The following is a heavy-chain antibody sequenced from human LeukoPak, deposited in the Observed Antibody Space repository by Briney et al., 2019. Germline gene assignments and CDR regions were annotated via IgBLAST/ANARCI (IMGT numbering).Heavy chain of an antibody. CDR2: FDPEDGET. V-gene: IGHV1-24*01. Sequence: ASVKVSCKVSGYTLTELSMHWVRQAPGKGLEWMGGFDPEDGETIYAQKSQGRVTMTEDTSTDTAYMELSSLRSEDTAVYYCATKPYGDWMFDYWGQGTLVTVSS. CDR1: GYTLTELS. J-gene: IGHJ4*02. D-gene: IGHD4-17*01. CDR3: ATKPYGDWMFDY.